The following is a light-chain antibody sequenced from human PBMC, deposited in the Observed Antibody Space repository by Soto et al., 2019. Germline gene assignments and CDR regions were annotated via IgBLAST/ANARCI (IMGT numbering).Light chain of an antibody. CDR2: GAS. CDR1: QDIGNH. J-gene: IGKJ3*01. V-gene: IGKV1-33*01. CDR3: QQYEKVPFS. Sequence: DLQMTQSPSSLSASVGDRITITCQASQDIGNHLNWYQKKPGKAPNFLIYGASNLETGVPSRFSESGSGTDFTLTIPSLQNEDVATYYCQQYEKVPFSFGPGTKVDIK.